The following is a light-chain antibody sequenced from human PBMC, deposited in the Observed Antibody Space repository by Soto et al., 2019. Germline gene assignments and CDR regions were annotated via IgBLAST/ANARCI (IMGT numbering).Light chain of an antibody. J-gene: IGLJ1*01. CDR3: AAWDDSLNGFYV. Sequence: QSVLTQPPSASGTPGQRVAISCSGSSSNIGSNTENWYQQFPETAPKLLIYSNNQRPSGVPDRFSGSKSGTSASLAISGLQSEDEADYYCAAWDDSLNGFYVFGTGTKLTVL. CDR2: SNN. V-gene: IGLV1-44*01. CDR1: SSNIGSNT.